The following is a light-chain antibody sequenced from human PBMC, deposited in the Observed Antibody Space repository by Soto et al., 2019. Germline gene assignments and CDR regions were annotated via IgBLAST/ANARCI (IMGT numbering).Light chain of an antibody. CDR1: QSVLYSSNNKNY. J-gene: IGKJ4*01. Sequence: DIVMTQSPDSLAVSLGERATINCKSSQSVLYSSNNKNYLAWYQQKPGQAPSLLIYGASRRATGIPDRFSGSGSGTDFTLTIRLEPEDFAVYYCQQYGGSPLTFGGGTKVEI. CDR3: QQYGGSPLT. CDR2: GAS. V-gene: IGKV4-1*01.